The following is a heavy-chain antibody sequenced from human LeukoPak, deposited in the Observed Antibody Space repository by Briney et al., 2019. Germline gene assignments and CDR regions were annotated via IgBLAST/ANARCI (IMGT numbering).Heavy chain of an antibody. Sequence: ASVKVSCKVSGYTLTELSMHWVRQAPGKGLEWMGGFDPEDGETIYAQKFQGRVTMTEDTSTDTAYMELSSLRSEDTAVYYCANSLCSGDRCRPHDAFDIWGQGTMVTVSS. CDR2: FDPEDGET. D-gene: IGHD2-15*01. V-gene: IGHV1-24*01. CDR1: GYTLTELS. CDR3: ANSLCSGDRCRPHDAFDI. J-gene: IGHJ3*02.